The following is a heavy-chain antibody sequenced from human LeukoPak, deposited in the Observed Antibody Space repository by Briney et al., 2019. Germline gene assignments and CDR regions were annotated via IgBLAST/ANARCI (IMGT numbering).Heavy chain of an antibody. Sequence: GGSLRLSCAASGFTFSSYEMNWVRQAPGKGLEWVGRIKSKTDGGTTDYAAPVKGRFTISRDDSKNTLYLQMNSLKTEDTAVYYCTTPGLYYYGPDYWRQGTLVTVSS. V-gene: IGHV3-15*01. J-gene: IGHJ4*02. CDR2: IKSKTDGGTT. CDR1: GFTFSSYE. CDR3: TTPGLYYYGPDY. D-gene: IGHD3-10*01.